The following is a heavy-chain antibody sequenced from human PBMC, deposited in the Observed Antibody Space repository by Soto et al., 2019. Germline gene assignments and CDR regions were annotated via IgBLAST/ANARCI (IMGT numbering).Heavy chain of an antibody. D-gene: IGHD2-8*02. CDR1: GYRLTTYW. V-gene: IGHV5-51*01. CDR2: TYPGDSET. J-gene: IGHJ6*01. CDR3: ARHGSTGGGYRMDV. Sequence: GESLKISCKGSGYRLTTYWIGWVRQMPGKGLDWMGITYPGDSETRYCPSFQGQVSISDDKSISSSYLQWSSLKTSDTAMYYCARHGSTGGGYRMDVWGQGTTLTVAS.